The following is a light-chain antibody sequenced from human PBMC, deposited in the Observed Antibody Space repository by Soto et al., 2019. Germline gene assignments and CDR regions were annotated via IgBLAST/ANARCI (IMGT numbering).Light chain of an antibody. CDR2: DNN. V-gene: IGLV1-51*01. CDR1: SSNIGNKY. Sequence: QSVLTQPPSVSAAPGQKVTISCSGISSNIGNKYVSWYQQLPGTAPKLLIYDNNKRPSGIPDRFSGSKSGTSATLGITGLQTGDEADYYCGTWDSSLSAGVFGGGTKLTVL. CDR3: GTWDSSLSAGV. J-gene: IGLJ2*01.